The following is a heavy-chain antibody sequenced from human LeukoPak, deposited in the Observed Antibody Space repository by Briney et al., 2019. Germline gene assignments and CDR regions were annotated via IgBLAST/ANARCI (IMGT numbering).Heavy chain of an antibody. CDR3: ARGTAYTEHSFFDY. J-gene: IGHJ4*02. CDR2: INPNSGDT. CDR1: GYTFTGYY. V-gene: IGHV1-2*02. D-gene: IGHD3-16*01. Sequence: ASVKVSCMASGYTFTGYYLHWVRQAPGHGPEWMGWINPNSGDTNYAQKFQGRVTMTWDTSISTAYMGLSRLKSDDTAIYYCARGTAYTEHSFFDYWGQGTLVTVSS.